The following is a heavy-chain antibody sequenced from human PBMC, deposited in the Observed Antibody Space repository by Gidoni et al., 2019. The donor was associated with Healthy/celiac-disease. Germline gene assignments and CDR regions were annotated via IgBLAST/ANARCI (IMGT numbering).Heavy chain of an antibody. CDR1: GGPISSRSYY. CDR2: IYTSGGT. J-gene: IGHJ6*02. D-gene: IGHD5-18*01. V-gene: IGHV4-61*02. CDR3: ARQGAEDTAMIEYYYYYYGMDV. Sequence: VQLQESGPGLVKSSQILSLTCTVPGGPISSRSYYWRWSRQPAGKGLGWIGRIYTSGGTNYNPSLKSRVTISVDTSKNQFSLKLSSVTAADTAVYYCARQGAEDTAMIEYYYYYYGMDVWGQGTTVTVSS.